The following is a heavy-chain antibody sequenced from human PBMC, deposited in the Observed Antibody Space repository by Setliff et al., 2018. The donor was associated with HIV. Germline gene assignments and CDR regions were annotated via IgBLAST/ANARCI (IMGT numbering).Heavy chain of an antibody. V-gene: IGHV5-51*01. Sequence: GESLKISCKGSGNTFGRHWVAWVRQMPGKGLEWMGMIYPGDPDARYNPSLQGQVTISADKSISTAYLQWSSLKASDTAMYYCARHGYSYGDNYGMDVWGQGTTVTVSS. J-gene: IGHJ6*02. CDR3: ARHGYSYGDNYGMDV. CDR2: IYPGDPDA. CDR1: GNTFGRHW. D-gene: IGHD5-18*01.